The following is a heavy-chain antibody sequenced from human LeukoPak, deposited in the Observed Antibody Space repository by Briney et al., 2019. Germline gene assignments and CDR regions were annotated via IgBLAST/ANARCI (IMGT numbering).Heavy chain of an antibody. CDR2: IYYSGST. CDR1: GGSISSSSYY. Sequence: PSETLSLTCTVSGGSISSSSYYWGWIRQPPGKGLEWIGSIYYSGSTYYNPSLKSRVTISVDTSKNQFSLKLSSVAAADTAVYYCARYEVRQYSSGLRIDYWGQGTLVTVSS. CDR3: ARYEVRQYSSGLRIDY. D-gene: IGHD6-19*01. V-gene: IGHV4-39*01. J-gene: IGHJ4*02.